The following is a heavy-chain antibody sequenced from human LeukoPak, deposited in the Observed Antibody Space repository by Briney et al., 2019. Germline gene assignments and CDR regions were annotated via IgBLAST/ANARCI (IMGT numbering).Heavy chain of an antibody. CDR3: ARAVYGDSVHDY. V-gene: IGHV3-53*01. CDR2: LYSGGST. Sequence: GGSLSLSCAASGFTVSSKFMSWVRQAPGQGLGWVSVLYSGGSTYSANSVKGRFTISRDNSKNTLYLQMNSLRAEDTAVYYCARAVYGDSVHDYWGQGTLVTVSS. D-gene: IGHD4-17*01. J-gene: IGHJ4*02. CDR1: GFTVSSKF.